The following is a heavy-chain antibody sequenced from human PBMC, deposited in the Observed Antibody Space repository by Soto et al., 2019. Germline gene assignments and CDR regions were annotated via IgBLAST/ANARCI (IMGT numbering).Heavy chain of an antibody. CDR2: SSGSGGTT. Sequence: EVQLLESGGGLVQPGGSLRLSCVASGHTFHSYAMSWVRQAPGKGLEWVSGSSGSGGTTYYADSVRGRFTISRDDSKNTLYLQITSLRAQDTALYYCAKVSRGIGVVPAALNWGQGTLVTVSS. J-gene: IGHJ4*02. D-gene: IGHD2-2*01. CDR1: GHTFHSYA. CDR3: AKVSRGIGVVPAALN. V-gene: IGHV3-23*01.